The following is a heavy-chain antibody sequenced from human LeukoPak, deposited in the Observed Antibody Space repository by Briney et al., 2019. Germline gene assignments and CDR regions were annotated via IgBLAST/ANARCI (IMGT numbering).Heavy chain of an antibody. CDR2: ISSSSDAI. CDR3: ARAMRSGYDY. Sequence: GFLRLFCAASGFTFSNYGMNWVRQAPGKGPEWVSYISSSSDAIYYPDSVRGRFTISRDNAKNSLYLQMNSLRDEDTAVYYCARAMRSGYDYWGQGTLVTVSS. J-gene: IGHJ4*02. CDR1: GFTFSNYG. V-gene: IGHV3-48*02. D-gene: IGHD5-12*01.